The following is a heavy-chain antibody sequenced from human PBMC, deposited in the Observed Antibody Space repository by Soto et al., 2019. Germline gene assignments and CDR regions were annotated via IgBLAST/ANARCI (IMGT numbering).Heavy chain of an antibody. Sequence: PGGSLRLSCAGSGFTFSSYAMHWVRQAPGKGLEYVSAISSNGGSTYYADSVKGRFTISRDNSKNTLYLQMGSLRAEDMAVYYCARTLEYSSSPLYYYGMDVWGQGTTVTVSS. CDR2: ISSNGGST. V-gene: IGHV3-64*02. J-gene: IGHJ6*02. CDR3: ARTLEYSSSPLYYYGMDV. CDR1: GFTFSSYA. D-gene: IGHD6-6*01.